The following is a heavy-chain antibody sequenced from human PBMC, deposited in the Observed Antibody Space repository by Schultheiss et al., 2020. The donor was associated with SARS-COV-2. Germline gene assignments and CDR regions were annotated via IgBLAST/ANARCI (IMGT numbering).Heavy chain of an antibody. CDR3: ARVWNSGYDTQFDY. CDR2: INHSGST. V-gene: IGHV4-34*09. J-gene: IGHJ4*02. CDR1: GFTFSDYY. Sequence: LRLSCAASGFTFSDYYMNWVRQAPGKGLEWIGEINHSGSTYYNPSLKSRVTISVDTSKNQFSLKLSSVTAADTAVYYCARVWNSGYDTQFDYWGQGTLVTVSS. D-gene: IGHD5-12*01.